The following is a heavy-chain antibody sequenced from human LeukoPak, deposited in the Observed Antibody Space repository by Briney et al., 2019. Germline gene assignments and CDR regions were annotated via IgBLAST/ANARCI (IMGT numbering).Heavy chain of an antibody. J-gene: IGHJ6*02. V-gene: IGHV3-9*01. CDR3: AKDVSTGGVAAGYFYGLDV. Sequence: GRSLRLSCEVSGFTFDDYGMHWVRQAPGKGLEWVSGISRNSASRGYADSVKGRFTISRDNAKNSLFLQMNSLRPEDTALYYCAKDVSTGGVAAGYFYGLDVWGQGTTVTVSS. CDR2: ISRNSASR. CDR1: GFTFDDYG. D-gene: IGHD2-15*01.